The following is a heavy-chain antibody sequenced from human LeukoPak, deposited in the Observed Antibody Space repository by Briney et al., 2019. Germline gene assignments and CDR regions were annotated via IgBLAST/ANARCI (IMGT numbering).Heavy chain of an antibody. CDR3: AREGSRGYVDAFDI. V-gene: IGHV4-59*12. J-gene: IGHJ3*02. D-gene: IGHD2-15*01. Sequence: PSETLSLTCTVSGGSISSYYWSWIRQPPGKGLEWIGEIYHSGSTNYNPSLKSRVTISVDKSKNQFSLKLSSVTAADTAVYYCAREGSRGYVDAFDIWGQGSMVTVSS. CDR1: GGSISSYY. CDR2: IYHSGST.